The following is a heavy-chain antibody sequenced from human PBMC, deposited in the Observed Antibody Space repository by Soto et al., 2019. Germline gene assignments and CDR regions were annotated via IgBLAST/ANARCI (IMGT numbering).Heavy chain of an antibody. CDR1: GGSISSYY. D-gene: IGHD6-13*01. V-gene: IGHV4-4*07. CDR2: IYTSGST. J-gene: IGHJ5*02. CDR3: ARFFSPGTGDWFDP. Sequence: PSETLSLTWTVSGGSISSYYWSWIRQPAGKGLEWIGRIYTSGSTNYNPSLKSRVTMSVDTSKNQFSLKLSSVTAADTPVYYCARFFSPGTGDWFDPWGQGTLVTVSS.